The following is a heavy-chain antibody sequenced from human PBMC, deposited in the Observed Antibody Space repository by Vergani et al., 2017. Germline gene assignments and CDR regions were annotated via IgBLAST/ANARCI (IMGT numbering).Heavy chain of an antibody. V-gene: IGHV3-66*02. CDR1: GFTVSSNY. CDR2: INSGGST. J-gene: IGHJ4*02. D-gene: IGHD6-13*01. CDR3: ARFGSSSWYGDY. Sequence: EVQLVESGGGLAQPGGSLRLSCAVSGFTVSSNYMSWVRQAPGKGLEWVSVINSGGSTYYADSVKGRFTISRDNSKNTLYLQMNSLRGEDTAVYYCARFGSSSWYGDYWGQGTLVTVSS.